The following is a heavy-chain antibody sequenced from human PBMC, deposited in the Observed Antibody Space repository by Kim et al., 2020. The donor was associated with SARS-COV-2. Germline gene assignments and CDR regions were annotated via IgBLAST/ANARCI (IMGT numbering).Heavy chain of an antibody. J-gene: IGHJ3*02. Sequence: SETLSLTCTVSGGSISSSSYYWGWIRQPPGKGLEWIGNIYYSGSTYYNPSLKSRVTISVDTSKNQFSLKLSSVTAADSAVYYCASPHGGLRLGNSDAFDIWGQGTMVTVSS. D-gene: IGHD3-16*01. CDR2: IYYSGST. V-gene: IGHV4-39*01. CDR1: GGSISSSSYY. CDR3: ASPHGGLRLGNSDAFDI.